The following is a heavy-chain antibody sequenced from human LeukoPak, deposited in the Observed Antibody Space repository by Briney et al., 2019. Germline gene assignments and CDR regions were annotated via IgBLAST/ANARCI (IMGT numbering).Heavy chain of an antibody. J-gene: IGHJ4*02. V-gene: IGHV1-24*01. Sequence: ASVKVSCKVSGYTLTELSMHWVRQAPGKGLEWMGGFNPEDGETIYAQKFQGRVTMTEDTSTDTAYMELSSLRSEDTAVYYCHITEQRLGGGDYWGQGTLVTVSS. CDR3: HITEQRLGGGDY. CDR1: GYTLTELS. CDR2: FNPEDGET. D-gene: IGHD6-19*01.